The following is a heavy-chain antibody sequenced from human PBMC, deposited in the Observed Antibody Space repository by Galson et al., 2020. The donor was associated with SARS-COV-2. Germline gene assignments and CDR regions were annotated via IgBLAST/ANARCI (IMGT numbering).Heavy chain of an antibody. CDR3: ARGSHFRMTSLFDY. V-gene: IGHV3-13*01. Sequence: GESLKISCAASGFTFSSYDMHWVRQATGKGLEWVSAIGTAGDTYYPGSVKGRFTISRENAKNSLYLQMNSLRAGDTAVYYCARGSHFRMTSLFDYWGQGTLVTVSS. D-gene: IGHD2-2*01. CDR1: GFTFSSYD. J-gene: IGHJ4*02. CDR2: IGTAGDT.